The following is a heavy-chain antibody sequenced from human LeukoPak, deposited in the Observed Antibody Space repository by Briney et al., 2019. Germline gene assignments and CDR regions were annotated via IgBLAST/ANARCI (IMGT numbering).Heavy chain of an antibody. CDR2: INHSGST. J-gene: IGHJ5*02. CDR1: GGSFSGYY. Sequence: SETLSHTCAVYGGSFSGYYWSWIRQPPGKGLEWIGEINHSGSTNYNPSLKSRVTISVDTSKNQFSLKLSSVTAADTAVYYCARGRSNGLWQQLGGRWFDPWGQGTLVTVSS. CDR3: ARGRSNGLWQQLGGRWFDP. D-gene: IGHD6-13*01. V-gene: IGHV4-34*01.